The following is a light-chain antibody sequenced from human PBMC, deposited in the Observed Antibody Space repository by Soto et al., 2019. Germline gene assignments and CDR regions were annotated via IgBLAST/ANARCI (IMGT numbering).Light chain of an antibody. CDR1: SSDVGGYNY. CDR2: DVS. J-gene: IGLJ1*01. Sequence: QSALTQPASVSGSPAQSITISCTGTSSDVGGYNYVSWYQQHPGKAPKLMIYDVSNRPSGVSNRFSGSKSGNTASLTISGLQAEDEADYYCSSYTSSSTLYVFATETKDTVL. CDR3: SSYTSSSTLYV. V-gene: IGLV2-14*01.